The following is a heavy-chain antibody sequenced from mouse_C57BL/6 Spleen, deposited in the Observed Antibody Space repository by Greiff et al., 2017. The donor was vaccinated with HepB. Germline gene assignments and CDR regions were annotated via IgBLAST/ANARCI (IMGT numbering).Heavy chain of an antibody. CDR2: ISSGSSTI. CDR1: GFTFSDYG. D-gene: IGHD1-1*01. CDR3: ACDSSSYVGAMGY. J-gene: IGHJ4*01. Sequence: EVKLVESGGGLVKPGGSLKLSCAASGFTFSDYGMHWVRQAPEKGLEWVAYISSGSSTINYADTVKGRCTITRDNAKNTMFLQMTSLRSEDTAMYYCACDSSSYVGAMGYWGQGTSVTVSS. V-gene: IGHV5-17*01.